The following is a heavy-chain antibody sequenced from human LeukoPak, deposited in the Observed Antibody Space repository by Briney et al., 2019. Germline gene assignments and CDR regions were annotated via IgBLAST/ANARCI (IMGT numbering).Heavy chain of an antibody. CDR3: ARDGAAYLAFDL. Sequence: SETLSLTCTVSGGSISSGSYYWSWIRQPAGKGLEWIGRIYTSGSTNYNPSLKSRVTISVDTSKNQFSLKLSSVTAADTAVYYCARDGAAYLAFDLWGQGTMVTVSS. V-gene: IGHV4-61*02. CDR2: IYTSGST. D-gene: IGHD3-16*01. CDR1: GGSISSGSYY. J-gene: IGHJ3*01.